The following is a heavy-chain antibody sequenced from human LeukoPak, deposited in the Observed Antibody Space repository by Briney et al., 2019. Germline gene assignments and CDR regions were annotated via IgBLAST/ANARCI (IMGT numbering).Heavy chain of an antibody. D-gene: IGHD2-2*01. Sequence: PSETLSLTCAVYGGSFSGYYWSWIRQPPGKGLEWIGEINHSGSTSYNPSLKSRVTVSVDTSKNQFSLKLSSVTAADTAVYYCARESPTIVLVPPALNNWFDPWGHGTLVTVSS. V-gene: IGHV4-34*01. CDR3: ARESPTIVLVPPALNNWFDP. CDR1: GGSFSGYY. CDR2: INHSGST. J-gene: IGHJ5*02.